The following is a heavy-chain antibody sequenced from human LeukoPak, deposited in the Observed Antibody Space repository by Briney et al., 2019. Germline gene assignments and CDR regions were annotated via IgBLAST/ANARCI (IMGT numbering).Heavy chain of an antibody. V-gene: IGHV4-4*09. CDR3: ARQAQDGTDNYFDP. D-gene: IGHD1-14*01. J-gene: IGHJ5*02. Sequence: SETLSLTCTVSSSSISGHYWSWIRQSPGRGLEWIGNIYTSGITKYNPSLNSRVTISIDTSKNRFSLKVTSMTAADTAIYYCARQAQDGTDNYFDPWGRGILVTVSS. CDR2: IYTSGIT. CDR1: SSSISGHY.